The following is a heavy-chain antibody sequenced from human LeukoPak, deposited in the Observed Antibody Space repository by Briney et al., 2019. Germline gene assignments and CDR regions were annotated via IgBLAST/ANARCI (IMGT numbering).Heavy chain of an antibody. CDR3: ARDWDCSGGSCYSGPDY. Sequence: ASVKVSCKASGYTVTGYYMYWVRQAPGERAEGMGWINPNSGGTNYSQKFQGRGTMTRDTSISTAYMELSRLRSDDTAVYYCARDWDCSGGSCYSGPDYWGQGTLVTVSS. CDR1: GYTVTGYY. V-gene: IGHV1-2*02. J-gene: IGHJ4*02. D-gene: IGHD2-15*01. CDR2: INPNSGGT.